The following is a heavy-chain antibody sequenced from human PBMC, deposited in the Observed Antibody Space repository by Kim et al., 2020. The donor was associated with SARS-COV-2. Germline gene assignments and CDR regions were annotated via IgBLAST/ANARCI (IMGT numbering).Heavy chain of an antibody. Sequence: GRFTISRDSSKNTLYLQMNSLRAEDTAIYYCAKGLRSSNPYYYYGMDVWGQGTTVTVSS. V-gene: IGHV3-23*01. J-gene: IGHJ6*02. D-gene: IGHD6-13*01. CDR3: AKGLRSSNPYYYYGMDV.